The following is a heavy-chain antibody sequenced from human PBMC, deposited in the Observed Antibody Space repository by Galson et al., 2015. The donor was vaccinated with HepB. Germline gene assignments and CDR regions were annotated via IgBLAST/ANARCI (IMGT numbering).Heavy chain of an antibody. V-gene: IGHV3-23*01. CDR2: IGGSGGST. J-gene: IGHJ6*03. Sequence: SLRLSCAASGFTFSSYGMHWVRQAPGKGLEWVSGIGGSGGSTYYSDSVKGRFTISRDNSKNTVYLQMSSLRAEDTAVYYCAKETDVYYYYYMDVWGKGTTVTVSS. CDR1: GFTFSSYG. CDR3: AKETDVYYYYYMDV. D-gene: IGHD5-24*01.